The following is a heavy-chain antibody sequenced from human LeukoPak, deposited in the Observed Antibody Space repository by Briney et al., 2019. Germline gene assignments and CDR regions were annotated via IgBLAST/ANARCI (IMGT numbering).Heavy chain of an antibody. CDR3: XXXXXVTAHTNDY. CDR2: IYPGDSDT. Sequence: SXKGXGYSFTSYWIGWVRQMPGKGLEWMGIIYPGDSDTRYSPSFQGQVTISADKSISTAYLQWSSLKASDTAMYYXXXXXXVTAHTNDYWGQGTLVTVSS. D-gene: IGHD2-21*02. J-gene: IGHJ4*02. CDR1: GYSFTSYW. V-gene: IGHV5-51*01.